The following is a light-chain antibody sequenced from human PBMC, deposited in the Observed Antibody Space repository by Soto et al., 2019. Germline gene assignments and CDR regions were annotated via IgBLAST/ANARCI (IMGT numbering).Light chain of an antibody. Sequence: EIVLTKSPGTLSLSPGDEATLSCRASQSFSSSYLAWFQQKPGQALRLLMYGATRRPTGIPDRFRVSGSGTDFTRTISRLEPEDIAFYYCQQYLTAPTCGQGTKLEIK. V-gene: IGKV3-20*01. CDR3: QQYLTAPT. CDR2: GAT. J-gene: IGKJ2*01. CDR1: QSFSSSY.